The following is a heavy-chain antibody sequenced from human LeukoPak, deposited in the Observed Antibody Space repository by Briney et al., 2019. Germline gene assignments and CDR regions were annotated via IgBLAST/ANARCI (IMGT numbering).Heavy chain of an antibody. Sequence: AGGSLRLSCAASGFTFSSYGMSWVRQAPGKGLEWVSSISFTGGTTYYADSVKGRFTISRDNSKDTLYLQMNSVRAEDTAIYYCVKNGDRGAYCSGGSCYPYYYYYMDVWGKGTTVTISS. V-gene: IGHV3-23*01. J-gene: IGHJ6*03. CDR2: ISFTGGTT. D-gene: IGHD2-15*01. CDR1: GFTFSSYG. CDR3: VKNGDRGAYCSGGSCYPYYYYYMDV.